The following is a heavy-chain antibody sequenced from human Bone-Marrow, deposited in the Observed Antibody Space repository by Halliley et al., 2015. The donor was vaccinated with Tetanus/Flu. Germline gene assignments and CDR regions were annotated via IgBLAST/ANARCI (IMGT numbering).Heavy chain of an antibody. D-gene: IGHD2-8*01. V-gene: IGHV3-7*04. J-gene: IGHJ4*02. Sequence: EWGANINEEGTERSYLASVKGRFPTSRDNAKNSLYLQMTGLGAEDTAVYYCARIHSCADGECPHWGQGSLVTVSS. CDR2: INEEGTER. CDR3: ARIHSCADGECPH.